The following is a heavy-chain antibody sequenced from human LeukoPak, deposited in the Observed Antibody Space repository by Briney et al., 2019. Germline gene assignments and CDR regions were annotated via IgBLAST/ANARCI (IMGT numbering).Heavy chain of an antibody. J-gene: IGHJ4*02. Sequence: SETLSLTCTVSGGSISSSSYYWGWIRQPPGKGLEWIGSIYYSGSTYYNPSLKSRVTISVDTSKNQFSLKLSSVTAADTAVYYCAKALGGGSDYWGQGTLVTVSS. CDR1: GGSISSSSYY. D-gene: IGHD3-16*01. CDR2: IYYSGST. CDR3: AKALGGGSDY. V-gene: IGHV4-39*01.